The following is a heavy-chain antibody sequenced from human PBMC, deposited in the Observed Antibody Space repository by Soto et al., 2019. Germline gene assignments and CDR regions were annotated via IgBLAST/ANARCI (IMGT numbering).Heavy chain of an antibody. D-gene: IGHD1-26*01. Sequence: SVKGSCKASGGTLSSYAITWVRRAPGQGLEWLGGIIPILNSPAYAQKFKARVVITADEITNTAYMELNSLRFDDTAVYYCAREAPSCTSDTCPKFYDMDVWGQGTTVTVSS. V-gene: IGHV1-69*13. J-gene: IGHJ6*02. CDR2: IIPILNSP. CDR1: GGTLSSYA. CDR3: AREAPSCTSDTCPKFYDMDV.